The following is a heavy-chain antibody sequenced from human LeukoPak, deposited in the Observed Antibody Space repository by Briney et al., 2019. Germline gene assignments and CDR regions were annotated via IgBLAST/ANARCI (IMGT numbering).Heavy chain of an antibody. D-gene: IGHD3-10*01. J-gene: IGHJ4*02. V-gene: IGHV3-30*04. CDR2: ISYDGSNK. Sequence: PGRSLRLSCAASGFTFSSYAMHCVRQAPGKGLEWEAVISYDGSNKYYADSVKGRFTISRDNSKSTLYLQMNSLRAEDTAVYYCASADSGSYYKIVDYWGQGTLVTVSS. CDR1: GFTFSSYA. CDR3: ASADSGSYYKIVDY.